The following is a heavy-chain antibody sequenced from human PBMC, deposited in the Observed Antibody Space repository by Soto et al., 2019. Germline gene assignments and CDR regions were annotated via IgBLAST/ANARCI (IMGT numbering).Heavy chain of an antibody. CDR2: IKQDGSEK. J-gene: IGHJ6*03. V-gene: IGHV3-7*01. CDR3: AREGASNKPQTRYCSGGSCYPTALLNYYYMDV. Sequence: GGPLRLSCAASGFTFSSYWMSWVRQAPGKGLEWVANIKQDGSEKYYVDSVKGRFTISRDNAKNSLYLQMNSLRAEDTAVYYCAREGASNKPQTRYCSGGSCYPTALLNYYYMDVWGKGTTVTVSS. CDR1: GFTFSSYW. D-gene: IGHD2-15*01.